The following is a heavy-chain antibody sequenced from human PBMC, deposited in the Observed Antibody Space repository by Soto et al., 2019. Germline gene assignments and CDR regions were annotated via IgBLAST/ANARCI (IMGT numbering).Heavy chain of an antibody. CDR3: ARHKSSGWQDAFDI. V-gene: IGHV5-10-1*01. CDR2: IDPSDSYT. D-gene: IGHD6-19*01. J-gene: IGHJ3*02. Sequence: PGESLKISCKGSGYSFTSYWINWVRQMPGKGLEWMGRIDPSDSYTNYSPSLQGHVTISADKSISTAYLQWSSLKASDTAMYYCARHKSSGWQDAFDIWGQGTMVTVSS. CDR1: GYSFTSYW.